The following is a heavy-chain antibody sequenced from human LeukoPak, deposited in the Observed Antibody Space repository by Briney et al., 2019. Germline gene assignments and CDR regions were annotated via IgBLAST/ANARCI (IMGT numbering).Heavy chain of an antibody. CDR1: GGSISSYY. J-gene: IGHJ4*02. V-gene: IGHV4-4*07. CDR2: IYTSGST. CDR3: ARDPSDFWSGYTTYYFDY. Sequence: SETLSLTCTVSGGSISSYYWSWIRQPAGKGLEWIGRIYTSGSTNYNPSLKSRVTMSVDTSKNQFSLKLSSVTAADTAVYYCARDPSDFWSGYTTYYFDYWGQGTLVTVSS. D-gene: IGHD3-3*01.